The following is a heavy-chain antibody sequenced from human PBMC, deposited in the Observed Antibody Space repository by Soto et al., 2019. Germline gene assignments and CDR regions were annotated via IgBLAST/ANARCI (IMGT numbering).Heavy chain of an antibody. D-gene: IGHD6-13*01. V-gene: IGHV1-69*12. CDR3: ARGPKAAAARGIWYFDL. J-gene: IGHJ2*01. CDR1: GGTFSSYA. CDR2: IIPIFGTA. Sequence: QVQLVQSGAEVKKPGSSVKVSCKASGGTFSSYAISWVRQAPGQGLEWMGGIIPIFGTANYAQKFQGRVTITADESTSTAYMELISLRSEDTAVYYCARGPKAAAARGIWYFDLWGRGTLVTVSS.